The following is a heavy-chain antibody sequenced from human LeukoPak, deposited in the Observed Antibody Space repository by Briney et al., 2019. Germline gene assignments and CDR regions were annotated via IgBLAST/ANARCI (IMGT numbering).Heavy chain of an antibody. J-gene: IGHJ4*02. CDR2: IYPADSDT. CDR1: AFSFTSYG. Sequence: GESLNISCPGAAFSFTSYGIGWVRQMPGKGLEWMGIIYPADSDTRYSPSFQGQVTISADKSISTAYLQWSSLKASDTAMYYCARTTGYGSGSYSFDHWGQGTLVTVSS. D-gene: IGHD3-10*01. V-gene: IGHV5-51*01. CDR3: ARTTGYGSGSYSFDH.